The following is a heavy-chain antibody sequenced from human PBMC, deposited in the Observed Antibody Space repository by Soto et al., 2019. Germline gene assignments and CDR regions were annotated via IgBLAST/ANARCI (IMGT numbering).Heavy chain of an antibody. CDR1: GFSLTTVAVA. CDR2: IYGNGDK. D-gene: IGHD6-13*01. CDR3: THRRNTRSAGTCHVWFDT. Sequence: QITLRESGPTLVKPTQTLTLTCSFSGFSLTTVAVAVGWIHQPPGRALEWVALIYGNGDKYYNPSLNNRLTITQDTSKNQVVLTITNLAPMDTTTSYCTHRRNTRSAGTCHVWFDTCGQGPLVTVSS. V-gene: IGHV2-5*01. J-gene: IGHJ5*01.